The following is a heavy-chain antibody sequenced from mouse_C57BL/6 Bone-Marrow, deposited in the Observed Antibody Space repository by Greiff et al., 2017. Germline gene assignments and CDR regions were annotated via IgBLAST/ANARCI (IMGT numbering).Heavy chain of an antibody. CDR1: GYTFTDHT. CDR2: IYPRDGST. J-gene: IGHJ4*01. D-gene: IGHD1-1*01. CDR3: ATDGSSFYAMDY. V-gene: IGHV1-78*01. Sequence: QVQLQQSDAELVKPGASVKISCKVSGYTFTDHTIHWMKQRPAQGLEWIGYIYPRDGSTKYNEKFKGKDTLTADKTSSTAYMQLSSLTSEDSSVFYCATDGSSFYAMDYWGQGTSVTVSS.